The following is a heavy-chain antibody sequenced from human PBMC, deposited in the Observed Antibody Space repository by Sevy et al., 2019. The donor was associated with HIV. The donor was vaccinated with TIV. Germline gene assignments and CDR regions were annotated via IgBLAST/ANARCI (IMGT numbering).Heavy chain of an antibody. CDR3: ATHAGIAAAGRVFDY. D-gene: IGHD6-13*01. V-gene: IGHV3-72*01. J-gene: IGHJ4*02. CDR1: GFTFSDHY. Sequence: GGSLRLSCAASGFTFSDHYMEWVRQAPGKGLEWDGRIRNKADSYTTEYAASVKGRFTISRDESKNSLYLLMNSLKTEDTAVYYCATHAGIAAAGRVFDYWGQGTLVTVSS. CDR2: IRNKADSYTT.